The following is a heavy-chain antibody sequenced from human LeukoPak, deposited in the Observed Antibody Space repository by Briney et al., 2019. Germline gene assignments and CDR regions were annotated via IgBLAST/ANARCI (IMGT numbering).Heavy chain of an antibody. CDR1: GGTFSSYA. V-gene: IGHV1-69*04. D-gene: IGHD3-22*01. Sequence: SVKVSCKASGGTFSSYAISWVRQAPGQGLEWMGRIIPILGIANYAQKFQGRVTITADKSTGTAYMELSSLRSEDTAVYYCARAHYYDSSGYRNWFDPWGQGTLVTVSS. CDR2: IIPILGIA. J-gene: IGHJ5*02. CDR3: ARAHYYDSSGYRNWFDP.